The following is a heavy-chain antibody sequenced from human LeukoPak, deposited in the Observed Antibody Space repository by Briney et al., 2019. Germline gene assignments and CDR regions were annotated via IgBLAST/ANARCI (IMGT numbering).Heavy chain of an antibody. CDR1: GYTFTSYG. V-gene: IGHV1-18*01. CDR3: TRGNSHFDY. J-gene: IGHJ4*02. D-gene: IGHD2/OR15-2a*01. CDR2: ISPYNGHT. Sequence: GASVKVSCKASGYTFTSYGISWVRQAPGQGLEWMGWISPYNGHTNYAQNLQGRVSMIADISTSTAYMELRSLRSGDTAVYYCTRGNSHFDYWGQGTLVTVSS.